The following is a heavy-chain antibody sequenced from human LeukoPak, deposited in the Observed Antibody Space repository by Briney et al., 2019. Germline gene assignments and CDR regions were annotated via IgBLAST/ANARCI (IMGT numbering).Heavy chain of an antibody. J-gene: IGHJ4*02. Sequence: PSESVSLTCTVSGGSISTYYWNWIRQPPGKGLEWIGYIYYSGSTDSNPTLKSRVTISVDTSKNQISLKLSSVTAADTAVYYCARTYCRGGSCHFDYWGQGTLVSVSS. CDR2: IYYSGST. CDR3: ARTYCRGGSCHFDY. V-gene: IGHV4-59*08. CDR1: GGSISTYY. D-gene: IGHD2-15*01.